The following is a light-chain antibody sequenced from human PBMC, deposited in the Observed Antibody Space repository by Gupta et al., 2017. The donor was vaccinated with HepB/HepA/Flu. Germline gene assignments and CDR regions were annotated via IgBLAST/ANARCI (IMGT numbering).Light chain of an antibody. V-gene: IGLV2-23*02. J-gene: IGLJ2*01. CDR3: CSYSGTTNVVV. Sequence: QSSLPQPPSFSWSAGQSITISCTGNSSDVGSDNLVYSYQQHPTQGPPLIIYEVSQRHSEVSNRFSGSKSGTTASLTISGLQEEDEADYYCCSYSGTTNVVVFGGGTKLTVL. CDR1: SSDVGSDNL. CDR2: EVS.